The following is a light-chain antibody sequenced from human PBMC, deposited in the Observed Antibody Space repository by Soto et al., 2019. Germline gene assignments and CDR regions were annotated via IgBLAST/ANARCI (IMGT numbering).Light chain of an antibody. CDR2: AAS. CDR3: QQTDSSPYT. CDR1: QKISTY. V-gene: IGKV1-39*01. Sequence: DIQMTQSPSTLSASVGDSVTITCRASQKISTYLSWFKQRPGRAPDLLIFAASFLHSGVPSRFSGSGSATHFTLPITGLQPEDFATYYCQQTDSSPYTVGQGTKLEI. J-gene: IGKJ2*01.